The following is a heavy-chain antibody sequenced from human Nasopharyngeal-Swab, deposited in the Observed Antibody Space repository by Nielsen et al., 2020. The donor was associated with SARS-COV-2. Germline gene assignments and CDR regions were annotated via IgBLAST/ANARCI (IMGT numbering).Heavy chain of an antibody. CDR2: IIPIFCTS. D-gene: IGHD4-23*01. CDR1: RGTFSTYT. J-gene: IGHJ3*02. Sequence: SVKVSCKASRGTFSTYTTNWVRQAPGQGLEWMGGIIPIFCTSNYAQKFQGRVTITADKPTTTVYMELSSLRSEDTAVYYCARGLISGAYGGNSDAFDIWGQGTVVSVSS. V-gene: IGHV1-69*06. CDR3: ARGLISGAYGGNSDAFDI.